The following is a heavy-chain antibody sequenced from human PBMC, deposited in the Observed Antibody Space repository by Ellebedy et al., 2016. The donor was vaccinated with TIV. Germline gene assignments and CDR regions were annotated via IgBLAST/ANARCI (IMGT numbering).Heavy chain of an antibody. Sequence: MPSETLSLTCAVYGESFSGYYWTWIRQPPGKGLEWIGEINRSGSTNYNPSLKSRVTISVDPSKSQFSLKLSSVTAADTAVYYCARGRRGTKVIFGAVRRRKVGGMDVWGQGTTVTVSS. V-gene: IGHV4-34*01. CDR2: INRSGST. CDR1: GESFSGYY. J-gene: IGHJ6*02. D-gene: IGHD3-3*01. CDR3: ARGRRGTKVIFGAVRRRKVGGMDV.